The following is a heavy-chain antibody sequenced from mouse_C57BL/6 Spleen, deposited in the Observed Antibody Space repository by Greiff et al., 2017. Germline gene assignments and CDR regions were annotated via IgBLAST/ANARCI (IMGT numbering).Heavy chain of an antibody. D-gene: IGHD3-2*02. J-gene: IGHJ2*01. CDR1: GYTFTSYW. CDR2: IDPSDSYT. CDR3: ARGGDSSGF. Sequence: QVQLQQPGAELVKPGASVKLSCKASGYTFTSYWMQWVKQRPGQGLEWIGEIDPSDSYTNYNQKFKGKATLTVDTSSSTAYMQLSSLTSEDSAVYYCARGGDSSGFWGQGTTLTVSS. V-gene: IGHV1-50*01.